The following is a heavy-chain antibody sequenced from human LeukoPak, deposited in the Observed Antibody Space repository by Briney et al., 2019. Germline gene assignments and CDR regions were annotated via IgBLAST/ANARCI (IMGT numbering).Heavy chain of an antibody. J-gene: IGHJ6*02. Sequence: GGSLRLSCAASGFTFSSYAMSWVRQGPGKGLEWVSAISGSGGSTYYADSVKGRFTISRDNSKNTLYLQMNSLRAEDTAVYYCAKDYVGYCSSTSCLYYYYGMDVWGQGTTVTVSS. D-gene: IGHD2-2*01. V-gene: IGHV3-23*01. CDR1: GFTFSSYA. CDR3: AKDYVGYCSSTSCLYYYYGMDV. CDR2: ISGSGGST.